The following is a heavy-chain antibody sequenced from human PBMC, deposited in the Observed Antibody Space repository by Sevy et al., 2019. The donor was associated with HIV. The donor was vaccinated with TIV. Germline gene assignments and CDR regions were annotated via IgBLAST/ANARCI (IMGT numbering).Heavy chain of an antibody. CDR3: AREGCSRPHDY. Sequence: GESLKISCAASGFAFYEYSMSWIRQAPGKGLEGVATLSFGCGKINYADSVKGRFTIFRINSNNSFYLQMDNLRVEDTALYYCAREGCSRPHDYWGQGTRVTVSS. CDR2: LSFGCGKI. J-gene: IGHJ4*02. CDR1: GFAFYEYS. D-gene: IGHD2-8*01. V-gene: IGHV3-23*01.